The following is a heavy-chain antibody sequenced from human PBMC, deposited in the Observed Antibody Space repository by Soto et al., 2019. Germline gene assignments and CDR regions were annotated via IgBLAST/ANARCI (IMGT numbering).Heavy chain of an antibody. V-gene: IGHV4-39*01. CDR2: IYYSGST. CDR1: GVSINSGDNF. CDR3: ARTFRGVARYGMDV. J-gene: IGHJ6*02. Sequence: SETLSLTCTVSGVSINSGDNFWGWIRQPPGKGLEWIGSIYYSGSTYYNPSLKSRVTISVDTSKNQFSLKLSSVTAADTAVYYCARTFRGVARYGMDVWGQGTTVTVSS. D-gene: IGHD3-10*01.